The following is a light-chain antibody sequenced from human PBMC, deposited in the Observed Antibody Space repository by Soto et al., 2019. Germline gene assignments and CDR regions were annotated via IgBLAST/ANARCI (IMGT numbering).Light chain of an antibody. CDR1: SSDVGRYNY. V-gene: IGLV2-8*01. CDR2: EVS. Sequence: QSVLTQPPSASGSPGQSVTISCTGTSSDVGRYNYVSWYQQHPGKAPKLMIYEVSKRPSGVPDRFSGSKSGNTASPTVSGLQAEDEADYYCGSFAGSKSWVFGGGTKLTVL. J-gene: IGLJ3*02. CDR3: GSFAGSKSWV.